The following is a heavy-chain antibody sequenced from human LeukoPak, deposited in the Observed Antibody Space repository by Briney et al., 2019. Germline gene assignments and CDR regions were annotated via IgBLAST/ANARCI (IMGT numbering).Heavy chain of an antibody. CDR1: GFTFSSYS. V-gene: IGHV3-21*01. CDR2: ISSSSSYI. J-gene: IGHJ6*02. Sequence: GGSLRLSCAASGFTFSSYSMNWVRQAPGKGLEWVSSISSSSSYIYYADSVKGRFTISRDNAKNSLYLQMNSLRAEDTAVYYCARATLLGYCSSTSCPQQLYYYYYSMDVWGQGTTVTVSS. CDR3: ARATLLGYCSSTSCPQQLYYYYYSMDV. D-gene: IGHD2-2*01.